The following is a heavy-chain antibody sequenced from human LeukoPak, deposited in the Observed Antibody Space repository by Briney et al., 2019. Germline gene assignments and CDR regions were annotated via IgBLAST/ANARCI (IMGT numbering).Heavy chain of an antibody. V-gene: IGHV1-46*01. D-gene: IGHD3-22*01. CDR2: INPSGGST. J-gene: IGHJ4*02. CDR3: ARGGREYYDSSGYSRPGQFDY. Sequence: ASVKVSCTASGYTFTSYYMHWVRQAPGQGLEWMGIINPSGGSTSYAQKFQGRVTMTRDTSTSTVYMELSSLRSEDTAVYYCARGGREYYDSSGYSRPGQFDYWGQGTLVTVSS. CDR1: GYTFTSYY.